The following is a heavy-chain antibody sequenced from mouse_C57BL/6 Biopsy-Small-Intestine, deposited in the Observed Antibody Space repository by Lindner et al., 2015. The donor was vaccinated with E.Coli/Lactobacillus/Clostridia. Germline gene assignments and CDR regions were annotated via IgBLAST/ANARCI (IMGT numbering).Heavy chain of an antibody. CDR3: AREGAWDLYYFDY. V-gene: IGHV1-7*01. CDR2: INPSSGYT. Sequence: VQLQESGAELAKPGASVKLSCKASGYTFTSYWMHWVKQRPGQGLEWIGYINPSSGYTKYNQKFKDKATLTADKSSSTAYMQLSSLTSEDSAVYFCAREGAWDLYYFDYWGQGTTLTVSS. D-gene: IGHD4-1*01. J-gene: IGHJ2*01. CDR1: GYTFTSYW.